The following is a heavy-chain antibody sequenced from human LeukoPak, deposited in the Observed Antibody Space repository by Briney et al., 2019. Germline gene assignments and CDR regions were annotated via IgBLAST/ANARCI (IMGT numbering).Heavy chain of an antibody. J-gene: IGHJ6*04. Sequence: GRSLRLSCAASGFTFSSYGMHWVRQAPGKGLEWVAVISYDGSNKYYADSVKGRFTISRDNSKNTLYLQMNSLRAEDTAVYYCAKATPYYYGSGSYSTGAYYYYGMDVWGKGTTVTVSS. CDR3: AKATPYYYGSGSYSTGAYYYYGMDV. CDR2: ISYDGSNK. D-gene: IGHD3-10*01. V-gene: IGHV3-30*18. CDR1: GFTFSSYG.